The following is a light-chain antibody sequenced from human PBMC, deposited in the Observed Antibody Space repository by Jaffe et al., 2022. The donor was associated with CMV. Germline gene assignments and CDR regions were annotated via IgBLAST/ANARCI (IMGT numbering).Light chain of an antibody. V-gene: IGKV3-15*01. CDR1: QNLSNN. Sequence: EIVMTQSPVTLSVSPGERATLSCRASQNLSNNLAWYQQKPGQEPKLLIFGASTGAIVRATGIPDRFSGSGSGTEFTLTISSLQSEDFAVYYCQQYNDWPYTFGQGTKLEI. CDR2: GAS. J-gene: IGKJ2*01. CDR3: QQYNDWPYT.